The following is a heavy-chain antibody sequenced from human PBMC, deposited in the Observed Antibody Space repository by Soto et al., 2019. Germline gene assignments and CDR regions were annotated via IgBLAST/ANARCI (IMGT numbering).Heavy chain of an antibody. CDR3: ARGDYNSGGYYYLHYFDY. CDR1: GYTFSSYG. Sequence: ASVKVSCKASGYTFSSYGINWLRQAPGQGLDWVGWISVENGDTKYAQNLQGRVSLTTDTSTSTAYMELRSLRSDDTAVYYCARGDYNSGGYYYLHYFDYWGQGTLVTVSS. V-gene: IGHV1-18*01. D-gene: IGHD3-22*01. CDR2: ISVENGDT. J-gene: IGHJ4*02.